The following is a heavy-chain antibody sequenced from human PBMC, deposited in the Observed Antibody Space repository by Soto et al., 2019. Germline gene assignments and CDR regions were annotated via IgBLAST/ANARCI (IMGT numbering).Heavy chain of an antibody. D-gene: IGHD6-13*01. V-gene: IGHV4-4*02. J-gene: IGHJ5*02. CDR3: ARGERQQQRDT. CDR1: GDSISNTNW. CDR2: IYHSGDT. Sequence: QVQLQESGPGLVKPSGTLSLTCAVSGDSISNTNWWSWVRQPPGKGLEWIGEIYHSGDTNYNPSLKSRVXXSXXKSKNQFFLKVNSVTAADTAVYYCARGERQQQRDTWGRGILVTVSS.